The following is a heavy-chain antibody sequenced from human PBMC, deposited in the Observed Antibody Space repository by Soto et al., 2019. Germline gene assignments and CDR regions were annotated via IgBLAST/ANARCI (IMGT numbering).Heavy chain of an antibody. D-gene: IGHD6-19*01. CDR3: AKAGHRSGWYYFDY. CDR1: GFTFSSYA. CDR2: ISGSGGGT. J-gene: IGHJ4*02. Sequence: GGSLRLSCAASGFTFSSYAMTWVRQAPGKGLEWVSGISGSGGGTYYADSVKGRFTISRDNSKNTLYLQMNSLRAEDTAVYYCAKAGHRSGWYYFDYWGQGTLVTVSS. V-gene: IGHV3-23*01.